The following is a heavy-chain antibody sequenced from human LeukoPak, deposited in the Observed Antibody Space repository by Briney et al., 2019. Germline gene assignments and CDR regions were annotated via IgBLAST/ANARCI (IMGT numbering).Heavy chain of an antibody. V-gene: IGHV3-23*01. CDR1: GFTFSNYA. Sequence: PGGSLRLSCAASGFTFSNYAMSWVRQAPGKGLEWVSAISASGGSTYYADSVKGRFTISRDNSKNTLYLQVNSLRAEDTAVYYCAKARPVDIVVVVTAYDSWGQGTLVTASS. CDR2: ISASGGST. D-gene: IGHD2-15*01. CDR3: AKARPVDIVVVVTAYDS. J-gene: IGHJ5*01.